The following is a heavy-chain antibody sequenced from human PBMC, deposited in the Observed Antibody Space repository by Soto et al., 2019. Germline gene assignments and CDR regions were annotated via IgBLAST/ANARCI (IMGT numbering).Heavy chain of an antibody. D-gene: IGHD6-13*01. Sequence: ASVKVSCKASGGTFSSYAISWVRQAPGQGLEWMGGIIPIFGTANYAQKFQGRVTITRDTSASTAYMELSSLRSEDTAVYYCARGYSYLMAAAGNDAFDIWGQGTMVTVSS. CDR1: GGTFSSYA. J-gene: IGHJ3*02. CDR3: ARGYSYLMAAAGNDAFDI. CDR2: IIPIFGTA. V-gene: IGHV1-69*05.